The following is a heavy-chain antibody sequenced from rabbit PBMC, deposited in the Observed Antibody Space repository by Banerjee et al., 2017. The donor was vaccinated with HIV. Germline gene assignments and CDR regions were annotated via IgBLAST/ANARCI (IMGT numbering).Heavy chain of an antibody. J-gene: IGHJ4*01. CDR1: GFSFSNSKW. CDR3: TREDGIDSGKFDL. D-gene: IGHD1-1*01. V-gene: IGHV1S45*01. CDR2: IWGSSRST. Sequence: QEQLEESGGDLVKPEGSLTLTCTASGFSFSNSKWICWVRQAPGKGLESIACIWGSSRSTWYASWAKGRFTISRTSSTTVTLQMTSLTAADTATYFCTREDGIDSGKFDLWGPGTLVTVS.